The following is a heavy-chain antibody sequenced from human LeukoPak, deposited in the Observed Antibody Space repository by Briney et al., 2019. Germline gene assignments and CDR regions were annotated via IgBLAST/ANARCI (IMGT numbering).Heavy chain of an antibody. CDR1: GGSFSGYY. J-gene: IGHJ6*03. Sequence: SETLSLTCAVYGGSFSGYYWSWIRQPPGKGLEWIGEINHSGSTNYNPSLKSRVTISVDTSKNQSSLNLTSLTAADTAVYYCARDRKYYYHMDVWGKGTTVTVSS. CDR2: INHSGST. CDR3: ARDRKYYYHMDV. D-gene: IGHD1-14*01. V-gene: IGHV4-34*01.